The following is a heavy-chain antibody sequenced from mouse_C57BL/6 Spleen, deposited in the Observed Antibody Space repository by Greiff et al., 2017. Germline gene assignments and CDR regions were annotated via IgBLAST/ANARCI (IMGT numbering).Heavy chain of an antibody. CDR2: IYPGDGDT. CDR3: ARRVYYGKGNAMDY. Sequence: VKLQESGPELVKPGASVKISCKASGYAFSSSWMNWVKQRPGKGLEWIGRIYPGDGDTNYNGKFKGKATLTADKSSSTAYMQLSSLTSEDSAVYFCARRVYYGKGNAMDYWGQGTSVTVSS. D-gene: IGHD2-1*01. J-gene: IGHJ4*01. V-gene: IGHV1-82*01. CDR1: GYAFSSSW.